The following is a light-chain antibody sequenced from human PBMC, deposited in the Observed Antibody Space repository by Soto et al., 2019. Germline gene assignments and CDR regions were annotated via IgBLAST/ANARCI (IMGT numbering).Light chain of an antibody. CDR1: SSDIGGYNY. J-gene: IGLJ2*01. Sequence: QSALTQPASVSGSPGQSITISCTGTSSDIGGYNYVSWYQQHPGKAPKLLIYGVSNRPSGVSDRFSGSKSGNTASLTISGLQAEDEAAYYCCSYAGTYPFVVFGGGTKVTVL. V-gene: IGLV2-14*01. CDR3: CSYAGTYPFVV. CDR2: GVS.